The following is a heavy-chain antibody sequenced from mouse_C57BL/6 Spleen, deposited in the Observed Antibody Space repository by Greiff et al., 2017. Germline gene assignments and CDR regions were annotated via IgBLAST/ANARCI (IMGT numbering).Heavy chain of an antibody. CDR2: LYPGSGNT. CDR1: GYSFTSSY. CDR3: ARDYGSSGWYFEV. V-gene: IGHV1-66*01. Sequence: VQLQQSGPALVKPGASVKISCKASGYSFTSSYIHWVKQRPGQGLEWIGWLYPGSGNTKYNEKFKGKATLTAETSSSTAYMQLSSLTSEDSAVYYCARDYGSSGWYFEVWGTGTTVTVSS. J-gene: IGHJ1*03. D-gene: IGHD1-1*01.